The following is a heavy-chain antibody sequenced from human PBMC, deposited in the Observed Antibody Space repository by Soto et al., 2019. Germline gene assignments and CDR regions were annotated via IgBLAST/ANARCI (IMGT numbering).Heavy chain of an antibody. D-gene: IGHD1-26*01. Sequence: QVQLVESGGGVVQPGRSLRLSCAASGFTFSSYGMHWVRQAPGKGLEWVVVISYDGSNKYYADSVKGRFTISRDNSKNTLYLQMNSLRAEDTAVYYCAKIGGWGATTVDYWGQGTLVTVSS. J-gene: IGHJ4*02. CDR3: AKIGGWGATTVDY. CDR1: GFTFSSYG. V-gene: IGHV3-30*18. CDR2: ISYDGSNK.